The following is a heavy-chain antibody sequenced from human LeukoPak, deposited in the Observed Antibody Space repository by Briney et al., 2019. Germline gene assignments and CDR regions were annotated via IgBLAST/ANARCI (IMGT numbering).Heavy chain of an antibody. CDR2: IIPIFGTA. J-gene: IGHJ5*02. CDR1: GGTFISYA. CDR3: ARAVGGYYGSGSYSANWFDP. V-gene: IGHV1-69*05. D-gene: IGHD3-10*01. Sequence: GASVKVSCKASGGTFISYAISWVRQAPGQGLEWMGGIIPIFGTANYAQKFQGRVTITTDESTSTAYMELSSLRSEDTAVYYCARAVGGYYGSGSYSANWFDPWGQGTLVTVSS.